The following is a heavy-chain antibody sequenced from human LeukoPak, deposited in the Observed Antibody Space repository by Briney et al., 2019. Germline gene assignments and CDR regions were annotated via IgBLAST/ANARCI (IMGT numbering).Heavy chain of an antibody. D-gene: IGHD3-16*02. CDR3: ARPDKLRLGELSAFDH. CDR1: GGTFNSYA. J-gene: IGHJ4*02. CDR2: IIPMFGTA. V-gene: IGHV1-69*05. Sequence: SVKVSCKASGGTFNSYAISWVRQAPGQGLEWMGGIIPMFGTANYAQKFQGRVTITTDESTSTAYLELSSLRSEDPAVYYCARPDKLRLGELSAFDHWGQGTLVTVSS.